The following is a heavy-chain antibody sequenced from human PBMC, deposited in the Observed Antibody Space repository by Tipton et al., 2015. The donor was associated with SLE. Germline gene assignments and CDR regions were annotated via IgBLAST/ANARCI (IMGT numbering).Heavy chain of an antibody. V-gene: IGHV4-34*01. CDR1: GGSFSGYY. Sequence: TLSLTRAVYGGSFSGYYWSWIRQPPGKGLEWIGEINHSGSTNYSPSLKSRVTISVDTSKNQFSLKLSSVTAADTAVYYCASLRTEYYYGSRADYWGQGTLVTVSS. CDR3: ASLRTEYYYGSRADY. D-gene: IGHD3-10*01. CDR2: INHSGST. J-gene: IGHJ4*02.